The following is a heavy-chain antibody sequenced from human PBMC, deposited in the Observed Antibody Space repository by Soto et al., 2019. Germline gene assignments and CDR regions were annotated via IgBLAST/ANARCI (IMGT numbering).Heavy chain of an antibody. CDR3: ARRHYVCWSGVTSPDY. J-gene: IGHJ4*02. V-gene: IGHV4-39*01. CDR2: IYYSGST. D-gene: IGHD3-3*01. Sequence: SETLSLTCTVSGGSISSSSYYWGWIRQPPGKGLEWIGSIYYSGSTYYNPSLKSRVTISVDTSKNQFSLKLSSVTAADTAVYYCARRHYVCWSGVTSPDYWGQGTLVTVSS. CDR1: GGSISSSSYY.